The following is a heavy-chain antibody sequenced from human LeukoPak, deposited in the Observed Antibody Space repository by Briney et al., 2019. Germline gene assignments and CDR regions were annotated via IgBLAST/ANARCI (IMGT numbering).Heavy chain of an antibody. D-gene: IGHD4-17*01. Sequence: GGSLRLSCAASGFTFRTYAMSWVRQAPGKGMDWVSTISDGGSDTHYADSVKGGLTISRENSKNTVYLQINSLRAEDTAVYYCAKALYGDYGRFDYWGQGTLVTVSS. V-gene: IGHV3-23*01. J-gene: IGHJ4*02. CDR1: GFTFRTYA. CDR2: ISDGGSDT. CDR3: AKALYGDYGRFDY.